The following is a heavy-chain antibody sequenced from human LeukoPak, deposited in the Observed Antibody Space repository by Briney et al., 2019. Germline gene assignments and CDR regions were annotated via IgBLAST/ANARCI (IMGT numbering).Heavy chain of an antibody. D-gene: IGHD3-16*01. CDR1: GGSISSGGYY. J-gene: IGHJ3*02. CDR2: IYYSGST. Sequence: SQTLSLTCTVSGGSISSGGYYWSWIRQHPGKGLEWIGYIYYSGSTYYNPSLNSRLIISVDTSKNQFSLKLSSVTAADTAVYYCARARTRGAAFDIWGQGTMVTVSS. CDR3: ARARTRGAAFDI. V-gene: IGHV4-31*03.